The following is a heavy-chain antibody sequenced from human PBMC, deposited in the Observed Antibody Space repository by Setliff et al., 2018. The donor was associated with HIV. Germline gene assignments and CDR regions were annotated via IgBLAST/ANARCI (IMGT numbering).Heavy chain of an antibody. V-gene: IGHV4-34*01. J-gene: IGHJ6*03. D-gene: IGHD6-13*01. Sequence: PSETLSLTCPVYTGSFSDYYWTWIRQPPGKGLEWIGEINHSGSTNYNPSLKSRVTISVDTSKNQFSLKLSSVTAADTAVYYCARSIAAAPPHMDVWGKGTTVTVSS. CDR1: TGSFSDYY. CDR2: INHSGST. CDR3: ARSIAAAPPHMDV.